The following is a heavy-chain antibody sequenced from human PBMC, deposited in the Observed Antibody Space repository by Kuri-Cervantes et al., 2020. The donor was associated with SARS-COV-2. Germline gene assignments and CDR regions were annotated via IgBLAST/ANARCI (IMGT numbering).Heavy chain of an antibody. V-gene: IGHV4-30-2*01. Sequence: LRLSCTVSGGSISSGGYYWSWIRQPPGKGLEWIGYIYHSGSTYYNPSLKSRVTISVDRPKNQFSLKLSSVTAADTAVYYCARGTGSYYDFWSGSNFDYWGQGTLVTVSS. CDR3: ARGTGSYYDFWSGSNFDY. J-gene: IGHJ4*02. CDR2: IYHSGST. CDR1: GGSISSGGYY. D-gene: IGHD3-3*01.